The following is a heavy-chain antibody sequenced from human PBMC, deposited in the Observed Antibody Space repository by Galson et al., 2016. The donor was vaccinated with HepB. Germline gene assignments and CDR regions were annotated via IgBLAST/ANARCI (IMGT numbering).Heavy chain of an antibody. Sequence: PALVKPPQTLTLTCTFSGFSLSTSGMCVSWIRQPPGKALEWLARIDWDDDKYYSTSLNTRLTISKDTSKNQVVLTMTNMDPVDTATYYCARTKNWGRGNYFDYWGQGTLVTVSS. CDR3: ARTKNWGRGNYFDY. CDR1: GFSLSTSGMC. V-gene: IGHV2-70*11. CDR2: IDWDDDK. J-gene: IGHJ4*02. D-gene: IGHD7-27*01.